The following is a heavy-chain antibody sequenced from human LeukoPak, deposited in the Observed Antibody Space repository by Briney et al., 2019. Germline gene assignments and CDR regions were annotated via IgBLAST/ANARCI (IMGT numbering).Heavy chain of an antibody. D-gene: IGHD4-17*01. CDR1: GFTFSSYA. CDR2: LYSDGTT. CDR3: ARARAVTTLAY. J-gene: IGHJ4*02. V-gene: IGHV3-53*01. Sequence: GGSLRLSCAASGFTFSSYAMSWVRQAPGKGLECVSVLYSDGTTYYADSVKGRFTISRDNSKNTLYLQMNSLRAEDTAVYYCARARAVTTLAYWGQGTLVAVSS.